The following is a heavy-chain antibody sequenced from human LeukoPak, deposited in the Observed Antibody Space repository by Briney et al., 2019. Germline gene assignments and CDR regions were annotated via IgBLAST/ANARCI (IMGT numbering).Heavy chain of an antibody. V-gene: IGHV3-21*01. CDR2: ISGSSTNT. CDR1: GFSFRTYS. CDR3: ARVREAAAFDF. J-gene: IGHJ4*02. Sequence: GGSLRLSCAASGFSFRTYSMNWVRQAPGKGLEWVSSISGSSTNTYYAASLKGRFTISRDNAKNSLYLQMNSLRADDTAVYYCARVREAAAFDFWGQGTLVTVSS. D-gene: IGHD6-13*01.